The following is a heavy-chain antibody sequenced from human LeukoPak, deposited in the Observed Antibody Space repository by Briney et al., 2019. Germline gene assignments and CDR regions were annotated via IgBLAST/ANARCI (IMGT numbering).Heavy chain of an antibody. J-gene: IGHJ4*02. CDR3: ARDRGIGDYYHYYFDY. CDR1: GGPISNYY. Sequence: NPSETLSLTCTVSGGPISNYYWSWVRQPPGEGLEWIGYIYYSGSTKYNPSLKSRVTISIDTSKNQFSLKLSSVTAADTAVYYCARDRGIGDYYHYYFDYWGQGTLVTVSS. D-gene: IGHD4-17*01. CDR2: IYYSGST. V-gene: IGHV4-59*01.